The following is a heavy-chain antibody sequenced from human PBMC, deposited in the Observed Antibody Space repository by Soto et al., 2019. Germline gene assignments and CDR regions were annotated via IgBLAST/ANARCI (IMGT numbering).Heavy chain of an antibody. CDR1: GGSISSYY. CDR2: IYYSGST. V-gene: IGHV4-59*01. CDR3: ARDQGIGAAVEANWFDP. Sequence: SETLSLTCTVSGGSISSYYWSWIRQPPGKGLEWIGYIYYSGSTNYNPSLKSRVTISVDTSKNQFSLRLSSVTAADTAVYYCARDQGIGAAVEANWFDPWGQGTLVTVSS. D-gene: IGHD6-13*01. J-gene: IGHJ5*02.